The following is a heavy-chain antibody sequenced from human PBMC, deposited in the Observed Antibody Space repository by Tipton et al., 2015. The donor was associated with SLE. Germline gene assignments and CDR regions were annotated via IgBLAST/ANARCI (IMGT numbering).Heavy chain of an antibody. V-gene: IGHV4-59*12. Sequence: TLSLTCTVSGDSISSYYWGWVRQPPGKGLEWIGDLYYSGTTDYNPSLKSRVTISLDTSKNQFSLKLSSVTAADTAVYYCARDPRGGDAFDIWGQGTMVTVSS. CDR1: GDSISSYY. CDR3: ARDPRGGDAFDI. CDR2: LYYSGTT. D-gene: IGHD3-10*01. J-gene: IGHJ3*02.